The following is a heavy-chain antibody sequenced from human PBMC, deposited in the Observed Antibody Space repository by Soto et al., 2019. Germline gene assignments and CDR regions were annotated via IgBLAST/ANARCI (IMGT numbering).Heavy chain of an antibody. D-gene: IGHD4-4*01. Sequence: SVKVSCNSSGGTVSGYAISWLRQLPWHGLECMGGIISIFGTANHTQKLQARDTSTADKSTSTAYTELWSLSCEDAAAYCCARVYCPGLQPLVGYYYGMDVWGQGTTVTVSS. CDR1: GGTVSGYA. CDR3: ARVYCPGLQPLVGYYYGMDV. J-gene: IGHJ6*02. V-gene: IGHV1-69*06. CDR2: IISIFGTA.